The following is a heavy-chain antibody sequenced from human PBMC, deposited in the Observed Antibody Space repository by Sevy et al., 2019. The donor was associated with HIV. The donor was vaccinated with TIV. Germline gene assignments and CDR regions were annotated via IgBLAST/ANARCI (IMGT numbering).Heavy chain of an antibody. CDR1: GFTFSSYW. Sequence: GGSLRLSCAASGFTFSSYWMSWVRQAPGKGLEWVANIKQDGSEKYYVDSVKGRFTISRDNAKNSLYLQMNSLRAEDTAVYYCARSAPARVRGGDDAFDIWGQGTMVTVSS. V-gene: IGHV3-7*01. D-gene: IGHD3-10*01. CDR3: ARSAPARVRGGDDAFDI. CDR2: IKQDGSEK. J-gene: IGHJ3*02.